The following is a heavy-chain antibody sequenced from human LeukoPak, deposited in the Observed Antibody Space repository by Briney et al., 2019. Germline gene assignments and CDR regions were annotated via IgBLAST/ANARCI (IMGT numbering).Heavy chain of an antibody. D-gene: IGHD3-3*01. CDR3: ARAKGLYYDFWSGHHNFDY. CDR1: GGSISSSSYY. V-gene: IGHV4-39*07. J-gene: IGHJ4*02. Sequence: PSETLSLTCTVSGGSISSSSYYWGWIRQPPGKGLEWIGSIYYSGSTYYNPSLKSRVTISVDTSKNQFSLKLSSVTAADTAVYYCARAKGLYYDFWSGHHNFDYWGQGTLVTVSS. CDR2: IYYSGST.